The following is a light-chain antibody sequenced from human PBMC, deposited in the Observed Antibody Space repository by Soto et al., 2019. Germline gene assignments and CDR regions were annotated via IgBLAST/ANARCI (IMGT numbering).Light chain of an antibody. CDR2: EVS. Sequence: QSALTQPPSASGSPGQSVTISCTGTSSDVGGYNYVSWYQQHPGKVPKLMIYEVSKRPSGVPDRFSGSKSGNTASLTVSGFQAEDAADYYCSSYAGSKGVFGGGTKLTVL. CDR3: SSYAGSKGV. J-gene: IGLJ2*01. V-gene: IGLV2-8*01. CDR1: SSDVGGYNY.